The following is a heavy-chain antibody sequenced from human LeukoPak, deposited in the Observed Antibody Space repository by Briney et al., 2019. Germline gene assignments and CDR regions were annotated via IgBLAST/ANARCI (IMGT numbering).Heavy chain of an antibody. D-gene: IGHD5-24*01. J-gene: IGHJ4*02. Sequence: GGSLRLSCAASGFTVRSNYMSWVRQAPGKGLEWVSVISSGGSTYCADSVKGRFTISRDSSTNTLYLQMKSLRAEDTALYYCSRDRMGTKSFDYWGQGTLVTVSS. V-gene: IGHV3-66*01. CDR3: SRDRMGTKSFDY. CDR1: GFTVRSNY. CDR2: ISSGGST.